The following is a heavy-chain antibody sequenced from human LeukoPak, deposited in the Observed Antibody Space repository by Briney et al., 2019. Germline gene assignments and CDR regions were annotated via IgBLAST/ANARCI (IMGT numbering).Heavy chain of an antibody. CDR3: ARDSPTTVTTTDAFDI. D-gene: IGHD4-17*01. CDR1: GFTFSSYS. CDR2: ISSSSSTI. J-gene: IGHJ3*02. Sequence: GGSLRLSCAASGFTFSSYSMNWVRRAPGKGLEWVSYISSSSSTIYYAGSVKGRFTISRDNAKNSLYLQMNSLRAEDTAVYYCARDSPTTVTTTDAFDIWGQGTMVTVSS. V-gene: IGHV3-48*01.